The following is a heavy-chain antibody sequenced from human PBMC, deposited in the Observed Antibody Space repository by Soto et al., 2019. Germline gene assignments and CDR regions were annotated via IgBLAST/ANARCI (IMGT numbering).Heavy chain of an antibody. Sequence: QLQLQESGPGLVKPSQNLSLACTVSGGSFSSGGYYWSWIRQLPGKGLEWIGYIYYSGSTYYNTSLKSRFTISLYTSKNQFSRKLSSVTAAETAVYFCARATSFSGHHGYWGQGTLVTVSS. CDR2: IYYSGST. CDR1: GGSFSSGGYY. D-gene: IGHD2-8*02. V-gene: IGHV4-31*03. CDR3: ARATSFSGHHGY. J-gene: IGHJ4*02.